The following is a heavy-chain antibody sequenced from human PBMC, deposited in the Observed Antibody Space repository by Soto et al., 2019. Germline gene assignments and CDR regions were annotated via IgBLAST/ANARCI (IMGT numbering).Heavy chain of an antibody. CDR3: ARIIGYCRNNDCSWTFDI. CDR1: GYRFISYW. J-gene: IGHJ3*02. Sequence: GESLKISCKTSGYRFISYWVAWVRQKPGKGLEWMGTFYPGDSTSTYSPSFQGQVTISVDKSISTVYLHLSSLKASDTAMYYCARIIGYCRNNDCSWTFDIWGQGTTVTVSS. V-gene: IGHV5-51*01. CDR2: FYPGDSTS. D-gene: IGHD2-2*03.